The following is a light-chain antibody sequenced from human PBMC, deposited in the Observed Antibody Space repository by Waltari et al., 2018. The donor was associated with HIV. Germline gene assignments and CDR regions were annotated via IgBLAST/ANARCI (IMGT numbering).Light chain of an antibody. V-gene: IGLV3-21*04. J-gene: IGLJ3*02. CDR3: QVWDTTTDQWV. Sequence: SYVLTQPPSVSVDPGEKARITCGGTTIGSKSVQWYQQKPGQAPVLVIYDDNDRPSGIPERFSGSSSGNMATLTISRVEAGDEADYYCQVWDTTTDQWVFGGGTELAVL. CDR1: TIGSKS. CDR2: DDN.